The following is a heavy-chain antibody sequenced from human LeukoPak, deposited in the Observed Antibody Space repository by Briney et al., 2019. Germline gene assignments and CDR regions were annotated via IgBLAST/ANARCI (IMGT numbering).Heavy chain of an antibody. CDR2: MSYDGSNK. D-gene: IGHD6-19*01. V-gene: IGHV3-30*18. CDR1: GFTFSSYG. J-gene: IGHJ4*02. CDR3: AKSYSSGWYYFDY. Sequence: GRSLRLSCAASGFTFSSYGMHWVRQAPGKGLEWVAFMSYDGSNKYYADSVKGRFTISRDHSKNTLYLQMSSLRAEDTAVYYCAKSYSSGWYYFDYWGQGTLVTVSS.